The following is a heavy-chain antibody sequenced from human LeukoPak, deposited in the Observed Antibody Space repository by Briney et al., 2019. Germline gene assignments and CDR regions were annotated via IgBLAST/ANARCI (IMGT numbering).Heavy chain of an antibody. J-gene: IGHJ4*02. D-gene: IGHD3-22*01. V-gene: IGHV4-59*01. Sequence: SETLSLTCTVSGGSISSYYWSWTWQPPGKGLEWIGYIYYSGSTNYNPSLKSRVTISVDTSKNQFSLKLSSVTAADTAVYYCARVTSYYDSSGYQFYFDYWGQGTLVTVSS. CDR3: ARVTSYYDSSGYQFYFDY. CDR1: GGSISSYY. CDR2: IYYSGST.